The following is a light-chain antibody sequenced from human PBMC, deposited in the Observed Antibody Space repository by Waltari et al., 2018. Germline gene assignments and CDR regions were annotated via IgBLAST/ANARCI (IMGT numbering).Light chain of an antibody. Sequence: DIQITQSPSSLSAFVGDRVTITCRASETISNYLNWYQQRPGKAPKILIYGASSLQSGVPSRFSGSGSGTDFTLTISSLQPEDSATYYCQQSYVVPPAFGQGTKVEIK. CDR2: GAS. J-gene: IGKJ1*01. CDR3: QQSYVVPPA. V-gene: IGKV1-39*01. CDR1: ETISNY.